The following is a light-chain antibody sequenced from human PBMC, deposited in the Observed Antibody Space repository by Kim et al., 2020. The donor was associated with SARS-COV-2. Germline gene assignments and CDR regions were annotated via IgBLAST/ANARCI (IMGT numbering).Light chain of an antibody. J-gene: IGLJ1*01. CDR2: GKN. CDR3: NSRDSSGYV. Sequence: SSELTQDPAVSVALGQTVRITCQGDSLRSYYASWYQQKPGQAPVLVIYGKNNRPSGIPDRFPGSSSGNTASLTITGAQAEDEADYYCNSRDSSGYVFGTG. V-gene: IGLV3-19*01. CDR1: SLRSYY.